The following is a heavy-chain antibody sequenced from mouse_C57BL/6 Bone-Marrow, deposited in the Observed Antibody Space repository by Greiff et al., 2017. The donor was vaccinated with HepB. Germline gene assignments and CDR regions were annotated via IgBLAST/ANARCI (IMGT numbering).Heavy chain of an antibody. J-gene: IGHJ4*01. CDR1: GFNIKDDY. V-gene: IGHV14-4*01. Sequence: DVQLQESGAELVRPGASVKLSCTASGFNIKDDYMHWVKQRPEQGLEWIGWIDPENGDTEYASKFQGKATITADTSSNTAYLQLSSLTSEDTAVYYCPLRLRYAMDYWGQGTSVTVSS. CDR3: PLRLRYAMDY. D-gene: IGHD2-4*01. CDR2: IDPENGDT.